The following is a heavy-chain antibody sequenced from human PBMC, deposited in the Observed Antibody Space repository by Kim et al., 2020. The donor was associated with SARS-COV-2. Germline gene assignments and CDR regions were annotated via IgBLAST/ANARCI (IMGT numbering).Heavy chain of an antibody. CDR3: ASCRGYYFDY. CDR2: IYHSGST. Sequence: SETLSLTCAVSGGSISSGGYSWSWIRQPPGKGLEWIGYIYHSGSTYYNPSLKSRVTISVDRSKNQFSLKLSSVTAADTAVYYCASCRGYYFDYWGQGTLVTVSS. CDR1: GGSISSGGYS. J-gene: IGHJ4*02. V-gene: IGHV4-30-2*01.